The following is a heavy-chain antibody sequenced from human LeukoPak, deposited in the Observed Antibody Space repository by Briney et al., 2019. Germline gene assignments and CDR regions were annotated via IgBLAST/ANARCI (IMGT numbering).Heavy chain of an antibody. D-gene: IGHD3-9*01. J-gene: IGHJ6*02. CDR3: TRDLMDYDVSTGLHHYYMDV. Sequence: GGSLRLSCVVSGFTFSTYWMHWVRQGPGKGLVWVSRINGDGRNINYADSVRGRFTISRDNAKNTLYLQMNTLRVEDTAVYYCTRDLMDYDVSTGLHHYYMDVWGQGTTVTVSS. CDR2: INGDGRNI. CDR1: GFTFSTYW. V-gene: IGHV3-74*01.